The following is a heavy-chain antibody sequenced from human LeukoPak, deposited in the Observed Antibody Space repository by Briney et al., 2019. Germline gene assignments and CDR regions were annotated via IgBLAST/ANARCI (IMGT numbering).Heavy chain of an antibody. CDR2: ISGSGGNT. Sequence: GGSLRLSCAASGFTFSSYAMSWVSQAPGKGLDWVSAISGSGGNTYYADSVKGRFTISRDNSKNTLYLQMNSLRAEDTAVYYCAKDQYGGNPQYYFDYWGQGTLVTVSS. CDR1: GFTFSSYA. J-gene: IGHJ4*02. V-gene: IGHV3-23*01. D-gene: IGHD4-23*01. CDR3: AKDQYGGNPQYYFDY.